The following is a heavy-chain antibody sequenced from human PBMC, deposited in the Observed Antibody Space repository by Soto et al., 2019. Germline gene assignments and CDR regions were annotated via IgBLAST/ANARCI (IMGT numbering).Heavy chain of an antibody. CDR2: IYYSGNT. CDR1: GGSTSSDNY. CDR3: AREGGESSDGLYYFDA. Sequence: SETLSLTCTVSGGSTSSDNYWSWIRQPPGKGLEWIGHIYYSGNTDYNPSLKSRLAISIDTSKNQFSLKLSSVTAADTAVYFCAREGGESSDGLYYFDAWGQGSLVTVS. D-gene: IGHD3-16*01. V-gene: IGHV4-30-4*01. J-gene: IGHJ4*02.